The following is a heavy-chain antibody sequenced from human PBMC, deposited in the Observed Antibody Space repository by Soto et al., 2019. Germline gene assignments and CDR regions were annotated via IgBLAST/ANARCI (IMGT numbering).Heavy chain of an antibody. Sequence: ASVKVSCKASGYTFTGYYMHWVRQAPGQGLEWMGWINPNSGGTNYAQKFQGWVTMTRDTSISTAYMELSRLRSDDTAVYYCARGESYYDFWSTPVPFDYWGQGTLVTVS. CDR3: ARGESYYDFWSTPVPFDY. V-gene: IGHV1-2*04. D-gene: IGHD3-3*01. J-gene: IGHJ4*02. CDR2: INPNSGGT. CDR1: GYTFTGYY.